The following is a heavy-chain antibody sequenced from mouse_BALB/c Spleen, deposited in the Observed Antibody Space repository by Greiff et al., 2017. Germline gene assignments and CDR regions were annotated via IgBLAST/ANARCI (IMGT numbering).Heavy chain of an antibody. V-gene: IGHV5-4*02. CDR2: ISDGGSYT. CDR3: VGTTSWFAY. J-gene: IGHJ3*01. D-gene: IGHD2-14*01. Sequence: DVKLVESGGGLVKPGGSLKLSCAASGFTFSDYYMYWVRQTPEKRLEWVATISDGGSYTYYPDSVKGRFTISRDNAKNNLYLQMSSLKSEDTAMYYCVGTTSWFAYWGQGTLVTVSA. CDR1: GFTFSDYY.